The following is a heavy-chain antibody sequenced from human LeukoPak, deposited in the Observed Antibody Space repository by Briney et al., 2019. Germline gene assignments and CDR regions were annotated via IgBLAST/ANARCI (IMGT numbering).Heavy chain of an antibody. D-gene: IGHD4-17*01. V-gene: IGHV1-8*02. CDR2: MNPNSGNT. CDR3: ARGADGDYFDY. CDR1: GYTFTDYY. Sequence: ASVKVSCKASGYTFTDYYMHWVRQAPGQGLEWMGWMNPNSGNTGYAQKFQGRVTMTRNTSISTAYMELSSLRSEDTAVYYCARGADGDYFDYWGQGTLVTVSS. J-gene: IGHJ4*02.